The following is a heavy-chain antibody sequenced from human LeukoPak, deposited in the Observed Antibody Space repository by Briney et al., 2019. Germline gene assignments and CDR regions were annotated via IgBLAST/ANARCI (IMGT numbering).Heavy chain of an antibody. J-gene: IGHJ4*02. CDR2: ISWNSGSI. V-gene: IGHV3-9*01. CDR3: AKVYGMVY. Sequence: PGGSLRLSCAASGFTFSSYWMHWVRQAPGKGLEWVSGISWNSGSIDYADSVKGRFTISRDNAKNSLYLQMNSLRVEDTAFYYCAKVYGMVYWGQGTLVAVSS. CDR1: GFTFSSYW. D-gene: IGHD2-8*01.